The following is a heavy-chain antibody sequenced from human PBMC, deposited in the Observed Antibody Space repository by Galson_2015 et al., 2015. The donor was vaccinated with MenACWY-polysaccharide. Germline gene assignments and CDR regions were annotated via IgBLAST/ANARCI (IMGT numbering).Heavy chain of an antibody. Sequence: SLRLSCAASGFTFSSYEMNWVRQAPGKGPEWVSYISSSGSTIFYADSVRGRFTISRDNGKNSLYLQMSSLRVEDTAVYHCARESRTVESLPLAFDIWGQGTMVTVSS. CDR2: ISSSGSTI. D-gene: IGHD4-23*01. V-gene: IGHV3-48*03. CDR1: GFTFSSYE. J-gene: IGHJ3*02. CDR3: ARESRTVESLPLAFDI.